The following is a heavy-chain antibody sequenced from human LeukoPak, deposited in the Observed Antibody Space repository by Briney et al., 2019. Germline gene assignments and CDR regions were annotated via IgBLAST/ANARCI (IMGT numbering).Heavy chain of an antibody. Sequence: SGTLSLTSTVSAGSISSYSWSWIRPPPGKGREWIAYIYLNGNTDFHPSLKSRVTISVDSSKNQFSLKLRSVTAADTAVYYCARRRGDMATIPDYHYYYTDVWGKGTTVTVSS. J-gene: IGHJ6*03. CDR1: AGSISSYS. CDR3: ARRRGDMATIPDYHYYYTDV. V-gene: IGHV4-4*09. CDR2: IYLNGNT. D-gene: IGHD5-24*01.